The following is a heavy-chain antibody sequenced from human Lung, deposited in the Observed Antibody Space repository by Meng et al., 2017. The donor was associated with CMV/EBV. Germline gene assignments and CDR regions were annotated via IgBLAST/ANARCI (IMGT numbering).Heavy chain of an antibody. Sequence: GGSLRLXCAASGFTFSSYWMSWVRQAPGKGLEWVANIKQDGSEKYYVDSVKGRFTISRDNAKNSLYLQMNSLRAEDTAVYYCARVRYSKGMGYYYGMDVWXQGTXVTVSS. CDR2: IKQDGSEK. D-gene: IGHD3-16*02. CDR3: ARVRYSKGMGYYYGMDV. J-gene: IGHJ6*02. V-gene: IGHV3-7*01. CDR1: GFTFSSYW.